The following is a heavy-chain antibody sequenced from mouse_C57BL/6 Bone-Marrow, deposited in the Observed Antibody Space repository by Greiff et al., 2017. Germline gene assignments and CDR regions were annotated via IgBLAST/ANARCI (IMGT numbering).Heavy chain of an antibody. CDR3: STYGSSYVDY. D-gene: IGHD1-1*01. CDR2: IDPEDGDT. CDR1: GFNIKDYY. V-gene: IGHV14-1*01. Sequence: VQLQQSGAELVRPGASVKLSCTASGFNIKDYYMHWVKQRPEQGLEWIGRIDPEDGDTEYAPKFQGKATMTADPSSNTAYLQLSSLTSEDTAVYYCSTYGSSYVDYWGQGTTRTVSS. J-gene: IGHJ2*01.